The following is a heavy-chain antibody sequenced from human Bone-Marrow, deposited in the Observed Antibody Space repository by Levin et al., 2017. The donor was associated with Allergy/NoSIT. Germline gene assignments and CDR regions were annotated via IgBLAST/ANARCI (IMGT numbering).Heavy chain of an antibody. CDR2: IWKDGSKK. CDR1: GFIFSDYN. D-gene: IGHD2-21*02. Sequence: HPGGSLRLSCAASGFIFSDYNMQWVRQAPGKGLEWVAVIWKDGSKKDYADSVKGRFTISRDNSKNTLYLQMNSLRAEDTAVYYCARSYCGDCYSYLADWGQGTLVTVSS. CDR3: ARSYCGDCYSYLAD. J-gene: IGHJ4*02. V-gene: IGHV3-33*01.